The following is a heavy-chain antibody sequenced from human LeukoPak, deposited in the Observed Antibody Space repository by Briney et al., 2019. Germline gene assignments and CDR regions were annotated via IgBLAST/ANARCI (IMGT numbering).Heavy chain of an antibody. CDR3: ARRRGYSYGYGVTNDAFDI. D-gene: IGHD5-18*01. CDR2: ISGSGGST. V-gene: IGHV3-23*01. Sequence: PGGSLRLSCAASGFTFSSYGMSWVRQAPGKGLEWVSAISGSGGSTYYADSVKGRFTISRDNSKNTLYLQMNSLRAEDTAVYYCARRRGYSYGYGVTNDAFDIWGQGTMVTVSS. J-gene: IGHJ3*02. CDR1: GFTFSSYG.